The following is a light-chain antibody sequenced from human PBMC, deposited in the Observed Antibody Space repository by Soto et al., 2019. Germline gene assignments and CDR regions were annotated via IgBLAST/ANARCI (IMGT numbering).Light chain of an antibody. CDR2: AAS. V-gene: IGKV1-39*01. CDR1: QRISTY. J-gene: IGKJ1*01. CDR3: QQSYSFLWT. Sequence: DIQMTQSPSSLSASVGDRVTITCRASQRISTYLNWYQQKPGKAPNLLIYAASSLQSEVPSRFSGSGSGTDFTLTISSLQPEDFATYYCQQSYSFLWTFGQGTKVDIK.